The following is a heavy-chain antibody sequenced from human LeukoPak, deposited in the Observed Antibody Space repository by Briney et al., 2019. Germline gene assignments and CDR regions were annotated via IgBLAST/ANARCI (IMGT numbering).Heavy chain of an antibody. CDR1: GFTFSSYE. J-gene: IGHJ4*02. CDR3: ARDSRGSSWSFDY. D-gene: IGHD6-13*01. CDR2: ISSSGRTF. V-gene: IGHV3-48*03. Sequence: PGGSLRLSCAASGFTFSSYEMNWVRQAPGKGLEWVSYISSSGRTFYYADSVKGRFTISRDNGKNSLYLQMNSLRVEDTAVYYCARDSRGSSWSFDYWGQGALVTVSS.